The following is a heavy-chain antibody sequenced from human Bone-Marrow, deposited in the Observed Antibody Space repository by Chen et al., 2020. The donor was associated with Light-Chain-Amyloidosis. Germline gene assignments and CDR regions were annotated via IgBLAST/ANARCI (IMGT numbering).Heavy chain of an antibody. CDR1: GYTLTELS. CDR3: ATGRYYYDSSGYYYDYYYMDV. Sequence: QVQLVQSGAEVKKPGASVKVSCKVSGYTLTELSMHWVRQAPGKGLEWMGGFDPEEGETIYAQKFQGRVTMTEDTSTDTAYMELSSLRSEDTAVYYCATGRYYYDSSGYYYDYYYMDVWGKGTTVTVSS. D-gene: IGHD3-22*01. V-gene: IGHV1-24*01. J-gene: IGHJ6*03. CDR2: FDPEEGET.